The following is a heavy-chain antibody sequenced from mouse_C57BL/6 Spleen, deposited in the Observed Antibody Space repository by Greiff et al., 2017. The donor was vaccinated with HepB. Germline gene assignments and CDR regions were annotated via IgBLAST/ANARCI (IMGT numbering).Heavy chain of an antibody. J-gene: IGHJ2*01. CDR3: ARGGVYDGYYGGY. V-gene: IGHV1-59*01. D-gene: IGHD2-3*01. CDR1: GYTFTSYW. CDR2: IDPSDSYT. Sequence: VQLQQPGAELVRPGTSVKLSCKASGYTFTSYWMHWVKQRPGQGLEWIGVIDPSDSYTNYNQKFKGKATLTVDTSSSTAYMQLSSLTSEDSAVYYCARGGVYDGYYGGYWGQGTTLTVSS.